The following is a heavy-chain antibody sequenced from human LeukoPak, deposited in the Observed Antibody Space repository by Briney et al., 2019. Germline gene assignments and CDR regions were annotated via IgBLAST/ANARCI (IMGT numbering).Heavy chain of an antibody. CDR2: ISSSSSYI. J-gene: IGHJ6*02. CDR1: GFTFSSYS. D-gene: IGHD6-13*01. Sequence: GGSLRLSCAASGFTFSSYSMNWVRQAPGKGLEWVSPISSSSSYIYYADSVKGRFTISRDNAKNSLYLQMTSLRAGDTAVYYCARAGMGIAAAGTGGYYYYGMDVWGQGTTVTVSS. V-gene: IGHV3-21*01. CDR3: ARAGMGIAAAGTGGYYYYGMDV.